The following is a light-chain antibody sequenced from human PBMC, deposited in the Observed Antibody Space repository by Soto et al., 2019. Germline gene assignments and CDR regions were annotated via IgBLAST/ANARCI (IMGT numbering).Light chain of an antibody. J-gene: IGLJ2*01. CDR2: SRN. CDR1: SSNIGTNT. CDR3: AAWDDSLNGPV. V-gene: IGLV1-44*01. Sequence: QSVLIQPPSASGTPGQRVTISCSRSSSNIGTNTVNWYQQLPGRAPKLLIYSRNQRPSGVPDRFSGSKSGSSASLAISGLQSEDEADYYCAAWDDSLNGPVFGGGTKVTVL.